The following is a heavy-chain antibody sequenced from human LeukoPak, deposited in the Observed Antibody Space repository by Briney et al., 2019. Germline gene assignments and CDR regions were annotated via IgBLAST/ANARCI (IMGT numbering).Heavy chain of an antibody. CDR2: ISGSGGST. CDR1: GFTFSSYA. Sequence: PGGSLRLSCAASGFTFSSYAMSWVRQAPGKGLEWVSAISGSGGSTYYADSVKGRFTISRDNSKNTLYLQMNSLRAEDTAVYYCANIPGYSSSWENRLNYFDYWGQGTLVTVSS. D-gene: IGHD6-13*01. CDR3: ANIPGYSSSWENRLNYFDY. V-gene: IGHV3-23*01. J-gene: IGHJ4*02.